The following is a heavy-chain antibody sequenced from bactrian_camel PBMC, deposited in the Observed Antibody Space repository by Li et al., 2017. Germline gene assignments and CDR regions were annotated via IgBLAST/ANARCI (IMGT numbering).Heavy chain of an antibody. V-gene: IGHV3S53*01. CDR1: GPFFWTRC. Sequence: VQLVESGGGSVQAGGSLRLSCAPSGPFFWTRCMAWFRQDPGPGKERKGNARITTESNITVYADSVKGRFTVSKDNAKNTLYLQMNSLKPEDTAMYYYAADCSHPWLGPLKSGYNEWGQGTQVTVS. CDR2: ITTESNIT. CDR3: AADCSHPWLGPLKSGYNE. D-gene: IGHD1*01. J-gene: IGHJ4*01.